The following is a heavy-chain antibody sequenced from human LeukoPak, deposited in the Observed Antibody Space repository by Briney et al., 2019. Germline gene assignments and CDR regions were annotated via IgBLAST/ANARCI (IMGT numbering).Heavy chain of an antibody. CDR3: ARQAAYGSGSYAVLFWFDP. CDR1: GYSFTSYW. CDR2: IYPGDSDT. D-gene: IGHD3-10*01. Sequence: GESLQISCKGSGYSFTSYWIGWVRQLPGKGLERMGIIYPGDSDTRYSPSFQGQVTISADKSISTAYLQWSSLKASDTAMYYCARQAAYGSGSYAVLFWFDPWGQGTLVTVSS. V-gene: IGHV5-51*01. J-gene: IGHJ5*02.